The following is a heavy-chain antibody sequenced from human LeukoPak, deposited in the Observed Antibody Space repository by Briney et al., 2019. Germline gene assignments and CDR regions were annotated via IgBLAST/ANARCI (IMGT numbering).Heavy chain of an antibody. CDR1: GASFRAYY. V-gene: IGHV4-34*01. D-gene: IGHD3-16*01. CDR2: INDSGHA. CDR3: ASSRDLYQDAFTSYWYFDV. Sequence: TSETLSLTCAVYGASFRAYYWAWIRRAPGKGLEWIGEINDSGHARYNASLKSRVTMSVETSKNQFSLKMKSVTAADTAVYYCASSRDLYQDAFTSYWYFDVWGRGSLVTVSS. J-gene: IGHJ2*01.